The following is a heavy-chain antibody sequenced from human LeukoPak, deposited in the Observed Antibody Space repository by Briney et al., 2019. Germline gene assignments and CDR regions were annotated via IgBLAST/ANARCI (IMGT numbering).Heavy chain of an antibody. D-gene: IGHD6-19*01. Sequence: SETLSLTCTVSGGSISSYYWSWIRQPPGKGLEWIGYIYYSGSTYYNPSLKSRVTISVDTSKNQFSLKLSSVTAADTAVYYCARFGRGRGCDYWGQGTLVTVSS. CDR1: GGSISSYY. CDR2: IYYSGST. J-gene: IGHJ4*02. V-gene: IGHV4-30-4*01. CDR3: ARFGRGRGCDY.